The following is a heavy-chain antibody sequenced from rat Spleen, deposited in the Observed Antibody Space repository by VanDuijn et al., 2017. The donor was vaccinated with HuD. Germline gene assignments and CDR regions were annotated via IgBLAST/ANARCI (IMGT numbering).Heavy chain of an antibody. D-gene: IGHD1-4*01. CDR3: ATAGARVSRFAY. CDR1: GFTFNNYW. CDR2: ITNTGGST. V-gene: IGHV5-31*01. Sequence: EVQLVESGGGLVQPGRSLKLSCVASGFTFNNYWMTWIRQAPGKGLDWVASITNTGGSTHYRDSVKGRFTISRDHAKSILYLQMDSLRSEDTATYYCATAGARVSRFAYWGQGTLVTVSS. J-gene: IGHJ3*01.